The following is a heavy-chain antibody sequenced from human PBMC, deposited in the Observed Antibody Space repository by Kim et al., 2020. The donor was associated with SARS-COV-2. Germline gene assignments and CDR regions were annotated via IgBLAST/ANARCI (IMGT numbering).Heavy chain of an antibody. CDR3: AKVGGYSSGWKYFDL. D-gene: IGHD6-19*01. CDR1: GFIFSSYD. Sequence: GGSLRLSCAASGFIFSSYDMHWVRQAPGKGLEWVAIISKDGTNIHYADSVKGRLTISRDNAKNTLFLQLDSPRAEDTAMYYCAKVGGYSSGWKYFDLWGRGTLVTVS. CDR2: ISKDGTNI. J-gene: IGHJ2*01. V-gene: IGHV3-30*18.